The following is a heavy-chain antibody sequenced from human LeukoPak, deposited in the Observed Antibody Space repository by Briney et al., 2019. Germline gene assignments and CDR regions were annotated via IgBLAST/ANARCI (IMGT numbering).Heavy chain of an antibody. CDR1: GGSFSGYY. V-gene: IGHV4-34*01. CDR2: INHSGIT. D-gene: IGHD1-7*01. Sequence: SETLSLTCAVYGGSFSGYYWSWIRHPPGKGLEWIGEINHSGITNYNPSLKSRVAISVATSKNQFSLKLSSVTAADTGVYYCARGLPPLELRLFIIGWGYYFDYWGQGTLVTVSS. J-gene: IGHJ4*02. CDR3: ARGLPPLELRLFIIGWGYYFDY.